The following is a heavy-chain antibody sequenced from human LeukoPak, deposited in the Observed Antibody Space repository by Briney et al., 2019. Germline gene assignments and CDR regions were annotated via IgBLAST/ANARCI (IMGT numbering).Heavy chain of an antibody. V-gene: IGHV5-51*01. D-gene: IGHD6-6*01. CDR2: IYPGDSDT. Sequence: GESLKISCKGSGYSFTTYWIGWVRQMPGEGLEWMGIIYPGDSDTRYSPSFQGQVTISVDQSISTAYLQWSSLKASDTAMYYCARKYSRSSSLVDYWGQGTLVTVSS. CDR3: ARKYSRSSSLVDY. CDR1: GYSFTTYW. J-gene: IGHJ4*02.